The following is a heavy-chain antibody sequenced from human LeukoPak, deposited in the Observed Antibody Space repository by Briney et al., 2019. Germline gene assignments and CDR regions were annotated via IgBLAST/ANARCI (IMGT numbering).Heavy chain of an antibody. J-gene: IGHJ3*02. D-gene: IGHD7-27*01. CDR1: GFTFSSYG. CDR3: AKEGPVRPRRWGAFDI. CDR2: IRYDGSNK. V-gene: IGHV3-30*02. Sequence: GGSLRLSCAASGFTFSSYGMHWVRQAPGKGLEWVAFIRYDGSNKYYADSVKGRFTISRDNSKNTLYLQMNSLRAEDTAVYYCAKEGPVRPRRWGAFDIWGQETMVTVSS.